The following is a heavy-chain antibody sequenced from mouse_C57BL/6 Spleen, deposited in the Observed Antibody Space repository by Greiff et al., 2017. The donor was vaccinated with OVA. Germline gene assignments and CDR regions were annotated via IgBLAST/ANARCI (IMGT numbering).Heavy chain of an antibody. CDR3: ENQQGYAMDY. J-gene: IGHJ4*01. CDR2: IYPGDGAT. V-gene: IGHV1-82*01. Sequence: QVQLQQSGPELVKPGASVKISCKASGFAFSSSWMNWVKQRPGKGLEWIGRIYPGDGATNYTGKFKGKATLTADNSSSTAYMQVSSLTSEDSAVYFSENQQGYAMDYWGQGTSVTVSS. CDR1: GFAFSSSW.